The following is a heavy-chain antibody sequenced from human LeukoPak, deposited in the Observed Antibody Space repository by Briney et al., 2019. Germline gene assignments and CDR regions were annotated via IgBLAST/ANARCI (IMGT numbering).Heavy chain of an antibody. CDR3: AREGNVDPYDAFDI. V-gene: IGHV3-66*01. CDR1: GFIFTSYA. D-gene: IGHD2-15*01. Sequence: GGSLRLSCVASGFIFTSYAMSWVRQAPGKGLEWVSVIYSGGSTYYADSVKGRFTISRDNSKNTLYLQMNSLRAEDTAVYYCAREGNVDPYDAFDIWGQGTMVTVSS. J-gene: IGHJ3*02. CDR2: IYSGGST.